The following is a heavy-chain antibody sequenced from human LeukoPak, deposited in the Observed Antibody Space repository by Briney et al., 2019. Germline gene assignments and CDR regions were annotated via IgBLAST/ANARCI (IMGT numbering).Heavy chain of an antibody. CDR2: IWYDGSTK. Sequence: GGSLRLSCAASGFIFRNHGMHWVRQAPGKGLEWVAVIWYDGSTKYYADSVKGRFTISRDNAKNSLSLQMNSLRAEDTAVYYCAIQIQAFDYWGQGTLVTVSS. V-gene: IGHV3-33*03. CDR3: AIQIQAFDY. J-gene: IGHJ4*02. CDR1: GFIFRNHG.